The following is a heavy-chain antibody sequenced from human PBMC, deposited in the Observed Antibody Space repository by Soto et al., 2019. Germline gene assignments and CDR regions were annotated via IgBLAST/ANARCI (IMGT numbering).Heavy chain of an antibody. J-gene: IGHJ5*02. Sequence: QVQLVESGGGVVQPGRSLRLSCAASGFTFSSYAMHWVRQAPGKGLEWVAVISYDGSNKYYADSVKGRFTISRDNSKNTLYLQMNSLRAEDTAVYYCARDPSNSMLYWFDPWGQGTLVTVSS. CDR3: ARDPSNSMLYWFDP. D-gene: IGHD2-15*01. CDR2: ISYDGSNK. V-gene: IGHV3-30-3*01. CDR1: GFTFSSYA.